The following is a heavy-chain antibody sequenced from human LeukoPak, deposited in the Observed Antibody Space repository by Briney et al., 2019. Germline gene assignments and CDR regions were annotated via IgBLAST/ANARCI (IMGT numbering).Heavy chain of an antibody. CDR1: CGSISSSNW. V-gene: IGHV4-4*02. Sequence: SETLALTCAVSCGSISSSNWWSWVRQPPGKGLEWTGEIFYSGSTNYNPSLKSRIIISVDKSKNQFSLKLSSVTAADTAVYYCAREGPSSSWYYFDYWGQGTLVTVSS. CDR3: AREGPSSSWYYFDY. J-gene: IGHJ4*02. D-gene: IGHD6-13*01. CDR2: IFYSGST.